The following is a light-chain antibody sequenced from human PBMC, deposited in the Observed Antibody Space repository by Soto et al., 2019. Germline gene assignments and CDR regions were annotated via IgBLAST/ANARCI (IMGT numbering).Light chain of an antibody. J-gene: IGKJ1*01. Sequence: EIVLTQSPGTLSLSPGERATLSYRASQSVGNNYLAWYQQKVGQAPRLLIFAASKRATGIPDRFSGSGSGSDFTLTISRLEPEDFAVYYCQQYGTSPWTFGQGTKVEIK. CDR3: QQYGTSPWT. V-gene: IGKV3-20*01. CDR2: AAS. CDR1: QSVGNNY.